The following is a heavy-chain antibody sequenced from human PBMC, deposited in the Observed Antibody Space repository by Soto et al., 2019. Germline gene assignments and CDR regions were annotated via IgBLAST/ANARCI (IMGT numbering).Heavy chain of an antibody. CDR1: GYTFSGYY. J-gene: IGHJ4*02. Sequence: ASVKVSCKASGYTFSGYYIHWVRQAPGQGLEWMGWINPKNGDTTYAQKFQGLVTMTRDTSISTVYMELSRLRSDDTAVYYCARDAAVGLFDYWGQRTLVTVSS. V-gene: IGHV1-2*04. CDR2: INPKNGDT. D-gene: IGHD1-26*01. CDR3: ARDAAVGLFDY.